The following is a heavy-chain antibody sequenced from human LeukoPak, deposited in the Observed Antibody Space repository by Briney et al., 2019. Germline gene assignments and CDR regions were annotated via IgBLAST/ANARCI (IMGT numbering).Heavy chain of an antibody. Sequence: GGSLRLSCAASGFTFSSYSMNWVRQAPGKGLEWVSYISSSSSTIYYADSVKGRFTISGDNAKNSLYLQMNSLRAEDTAVYYCARDRLGGGLGMGDNWGQGTLVTVSS. J-gene: IGHJ4*02. CDR1: GFTFSSYS. D-gene: IGHD3-16*01. CDR3: ARDRLGGGLGMGDN. CDR2: ISSSSSTI. V-gene: IGHV3-48*01.